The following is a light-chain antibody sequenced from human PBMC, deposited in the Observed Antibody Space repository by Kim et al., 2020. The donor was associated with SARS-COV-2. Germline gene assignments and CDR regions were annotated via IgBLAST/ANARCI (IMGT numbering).Light chain of an antibody. Sequence: SAFVGDRVTITCRASQSIHKWVALSQQKPGKAPILLFSGASSLESGVPSRFSGSGSGTEFTLTIYSLQPDDFATYYCQQYDSYTYTFGQGTKLEI. V-gene: IGKV1-5*01. CDR2: GAS. CDR3: QQYDSYTYT. CDR1: QSIHKW. J-gene: IGKJ2*01.